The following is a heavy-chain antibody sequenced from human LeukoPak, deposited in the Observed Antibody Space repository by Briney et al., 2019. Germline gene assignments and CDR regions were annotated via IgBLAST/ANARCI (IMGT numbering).Heavy chain of an antibody. CDR3: AKLQVGGISESSF. J-gene: IGHJ4*02. CDR2: ISSGGGTI. D-gene: IGHD1-26*01. Sequence: GGSLRLSCAASGFTFSTYEMNWVRQAPGKGLEWVSCISSGGGTIYYADSVKGRFTISRDNAKNSLYLQMNSLRAEDTAFYYCAKLQVGGISESSFWGQGILVTVS. CDR1: GFTFSTYE. V-gene: IGHV3-48*03.